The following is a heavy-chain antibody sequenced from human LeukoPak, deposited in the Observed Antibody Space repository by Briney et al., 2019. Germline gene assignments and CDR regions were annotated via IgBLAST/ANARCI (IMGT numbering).Heavy chain of an antibody. CDR2: INTSGYT. Sequence: SETLSLTCTVSGGSITIGSYYWNWIRQPAGKGLEWIGRINTSGYTNYNPSLKSRVTISVDTSKNQFSLKLSSVTAADTDVYYCARDHSGYFPAFDYWGQGALVIVSS. CDR1: GGSITIGSYY. CDR3: ARDHSGYFPAFDY. V-gene: IGHV4-61*02. D-gene: IGHD3-22*01. J-gene: IGHJ4*02.